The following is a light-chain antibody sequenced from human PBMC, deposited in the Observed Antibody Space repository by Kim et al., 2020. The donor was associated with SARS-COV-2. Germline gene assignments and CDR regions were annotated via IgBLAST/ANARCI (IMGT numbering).Light chain of an antibody. CDR3: GSYTSSSTLVV. CDR1: SSGIGAYNY. CDR2: DVT. V-gene: IGLV2-14*03. Sequence: QSITSSCTRTSSGIGAYNYVAWYQQHPGRAPKLMIYDVTSRPSGVSDRCSGSKSGSTASLTISGLQADDEADYYCGSYTSSSTLVVFGGGTQLTVL. J-gene: IGLJ3*02.